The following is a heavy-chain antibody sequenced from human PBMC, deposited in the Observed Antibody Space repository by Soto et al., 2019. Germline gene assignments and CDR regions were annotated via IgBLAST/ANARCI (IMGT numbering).Heavy chain of an antibody. V-gene: IGHV4-39*01. CDR1: GVSISSTSYF. Sequence: SETLSLTCAVSGVSISSTSYFWVWIRQPPGKGLEWIGSIYYSGSTYYNPSLESRVTISVDTSRNQFSMRLSSVTAADTAVYYCARHFKYKYDISGYSYDDYNFNYWGPGTLVTVSS. CDR3: ARHFKYKYDISGYSYDDYNFNY. CDR2: IYYSGST. J-gene: IGHJ4*02. D-gene: IGHD3-22*01.